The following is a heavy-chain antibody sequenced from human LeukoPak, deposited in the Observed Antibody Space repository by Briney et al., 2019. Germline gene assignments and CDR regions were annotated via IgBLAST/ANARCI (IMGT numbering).Heavy chain of an antibody. Sequence: GGSLRLSCAASGFTFSSYWMHWVRQAPGKGLVWVSRVKSDGSSANYADSVKGRFTVSRDNAKNTLILQMNSLRAEDTAVYYCARGGSPPEALGDTFDVWGHGTLVTVSS. CDR1: GFTFSSYW. CDR3: ARGGSPPEALGDTFDV. D-gene: IGHD1-26*01. CDR2: VKSDGSSA. J-gene: IGHJ3*01. V-gene: IGHV3-74*01.